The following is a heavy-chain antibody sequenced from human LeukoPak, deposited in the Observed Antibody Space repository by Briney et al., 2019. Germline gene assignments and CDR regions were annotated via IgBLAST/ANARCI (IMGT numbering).Heavy chain of an antibody. J-gene: IGHJ6*02. CDR2: INNDGSSA. CDR3: ARRGAGHGMDV. V-gene: IGHV3-74*01. CDR1: GFTFNNYW. D-gene: IGHD3-10*01. Sequence: GGSLRLSCAASGFTFNNYWIHWVRRVPGKGLVWVSRINNDGSSASYVDSVKGRFTISRDNAKNTLFLQMNSLRAEGTAVYYCARRGAGHGMDVWGQGTTVIVSS.